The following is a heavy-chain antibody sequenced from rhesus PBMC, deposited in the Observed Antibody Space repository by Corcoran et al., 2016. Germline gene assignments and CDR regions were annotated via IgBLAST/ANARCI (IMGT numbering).Heavy chain of an antibody. CDR1: GASLSSNY. J-gene: IGHJ4*01. CDR2: IYGSGGST. Sequence: QVQLQESGPGLVKPSETLPLTCAFSGASLSSNYWSWLRQAPGNGLEWIGRIYGSGGSTDYNPSLKSRVTISIDTSKNQFSLKLSSVTAADTAVYYCARYQIGGYSGYRYYFDYWGQGVLVTVSS. V-gene: IGHV4S2*01. CDR3: ARYQIGGYSGYRYYFDY. D-gene: IGHD5-30*01.